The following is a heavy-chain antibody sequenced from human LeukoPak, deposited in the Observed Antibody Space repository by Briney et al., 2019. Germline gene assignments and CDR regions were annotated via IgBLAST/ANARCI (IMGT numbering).Heavy chain of an antibody. J-gene: IGHJ4*02. V-gene: IGHV5-51*01. CDR3: ARLGPYDFWSGYPDY. CDR1: GYSFTSYW. Sequence: GESLKISCKGSGYSFTSYWIGWVRQMPGKGLEWMGIIYPGDSDTRYSLSFQGQVTISADKSISTAYLQWSSLKASDTAMYYCARLGPYDFWSGYPDYWGQGTLVTVSS. D-gene: IGHD3-3*01. CDR2: IYPGDSDT.